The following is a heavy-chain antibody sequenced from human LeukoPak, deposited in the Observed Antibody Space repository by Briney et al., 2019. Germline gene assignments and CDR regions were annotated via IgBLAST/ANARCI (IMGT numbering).Heavy chain of an antibody. D-gene: IGHD3-9*01. Sequence: PSETLSLTCAVYGGSFSGYYWSWIRQPPGKGLEWIGEINHSGSTNYNPSLKSRVTISVDTSKNQFSLKLSSVTAADTAVYYCARGRYFVWLLSYYFDYWGQGTLVTVSS. CDR1: GGSFSGYY. CDR2: INHSGST. J-gene: IGHJ4*02. CDR3: ARGRYFVWLLSYYFDY. V-gene: IGHV4-34*01.